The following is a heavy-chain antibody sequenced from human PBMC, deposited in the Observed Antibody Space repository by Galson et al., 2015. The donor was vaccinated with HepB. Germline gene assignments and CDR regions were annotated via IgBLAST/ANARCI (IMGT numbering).Heavy chain of an antibody. V-gene: IGHV3-23*01. Sequence: ALSLCCAASGVTFNIFSMIWVRHDQGKGLEWVSAISGSGGSTYYADSLKGRFTISLDNSKNTLYLKMNSLRAEVTAVYYRVKDVAANLDSNGSHEAFDIWGQGTMVTVSS. CDR2: ISGSGGST. CDR3: VKDVAANLDSNGSHEAFDI. J-gene: IGHJ3*02. CDR1: GVTFNIFS. D-gene: IGHD6-19*01.